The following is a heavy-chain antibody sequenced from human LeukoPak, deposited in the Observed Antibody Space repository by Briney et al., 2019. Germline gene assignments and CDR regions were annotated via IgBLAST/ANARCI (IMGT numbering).Heavy chain of an antibody. CDR1: GYTFTSYG. CDR3: AREVLGDYGSYYFDY. Sequence: ASVKVSCKASGYTFTSYGISWVRQAPGQGLEWMGWISAYNGNTNYAQKLQGRVTMTTDTSTSTAYMELRSLRSDDTAVYYCAREVLGDYGSYYFDYWGQGTLVTVSS. D-gene: IGHD4-17*01. CDR2: ISAYNGNT. V-gene: IGHV1-18*01. J-gene: IGHJ4*02.